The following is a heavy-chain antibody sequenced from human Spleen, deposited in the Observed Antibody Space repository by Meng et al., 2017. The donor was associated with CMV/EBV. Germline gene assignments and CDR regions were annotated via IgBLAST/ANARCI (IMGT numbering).Heavy chain of an antibody. D-gene: IGHD5-12*01. CDR1: GGSIISSNYF. V-gene: IGHV4-39*07. J-gene: IGHJ4*02. CDR3: ARVDMVATITIDY. Sequence: GSLRLSCTVSGGSIISSNYFWAWIRQPPGKGLEWIGSIYYSGSTYYNPSLKSQVTISVDTSKNQFSLKVISVTAADTAVYYCARVDMVATITIDYWGQGTLVTVSS. CDR2: IYYSGST.